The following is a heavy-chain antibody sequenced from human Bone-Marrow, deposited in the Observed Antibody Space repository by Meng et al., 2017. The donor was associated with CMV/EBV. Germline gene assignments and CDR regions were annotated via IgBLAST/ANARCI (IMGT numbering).Heavy chain of an antibody. CDR1: GFTFNSYS. V-gene: IGHV3-21*01. CDR2: ISSSSSYI. D-gene: IGHD6-13*01. Sequence: GGSLRLSCAASGFTFNSYSMNWVRQAPGKGLEWVSSISSSSSYIYYADSVKGRFTISRDNAKNSLYLQMSSLRAEDTAVYYCARERSSTGMDWGQGTLVTVSS. CDR3: ARERSSTGMD. J-gene: IGHJ4*02.